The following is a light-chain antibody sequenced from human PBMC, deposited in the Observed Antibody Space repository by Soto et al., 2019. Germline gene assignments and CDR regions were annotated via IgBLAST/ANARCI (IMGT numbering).Light chain of an antibody. CDR2: EVS. Sequence: VLTQPPSASGSPGQSVTISCTGTSSDVGGYNYVSWYQQHPGKAPKLMIYEVSKRPSGVPDRFSGSKSGNTASLTVSGLQAEDEADYYCYSYAGSNNFEVFGTG. V-gene: IGLV2-8*01. CDR3: YSYAGSNNFEV. J-gene: IGLJ1*01. CDR1: SSDVGGYNY.